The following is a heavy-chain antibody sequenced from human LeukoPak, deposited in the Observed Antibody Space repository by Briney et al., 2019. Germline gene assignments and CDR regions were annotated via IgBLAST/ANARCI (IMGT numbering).Heavy chain of an antibody. V-gene: IGHV3-48*03. Sequence: GGSLRLSCAVSGFPFSIYEMNWVRQAPGKGLEWVSNIGSSGTTIYYADSVKGRFSISRDDAKDSLYLQMNSLRVEDTAVYYCALLAVASDFDYWGQGALVTVSS. D-gene: IGHD6-19*01. CDR2: IGSSGTTI. CDR1: GFPFSIYE. J-gene: IGHJ4*02. CDR3: ALLAVASDFDY.